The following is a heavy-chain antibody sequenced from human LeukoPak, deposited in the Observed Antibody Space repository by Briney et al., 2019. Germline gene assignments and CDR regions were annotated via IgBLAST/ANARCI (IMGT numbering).Heavy chain of an antibody. CDR2: ISSSSSTI. Sequence: GGSLRLSCAASGVTFSSYSMNWVRQAPGKGLEWVSYISSSSSTIYYADSVKGRFTISRDNAKNSLYLQMNSLRAEDTAVYYCAREDYDSSGYYKYYYYYGMDVWGQGTTVTVSS. D-gene: IGHD3-22*01. CDR1: GVTFSSYS. CDR3: AREDYDSSGYYKYYYYYGMDV. V-gene: IGHV3-48*01. J-gene: IGHJ6*02.